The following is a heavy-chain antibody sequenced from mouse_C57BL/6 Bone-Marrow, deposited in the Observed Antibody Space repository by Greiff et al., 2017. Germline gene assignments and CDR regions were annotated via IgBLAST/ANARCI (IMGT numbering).Heavy chain of an antibody. J-gene: IGHJ2*01. CDR1: GYTFTSYW. Sequence: QVQLQQPGAELVKPGASVKASCKASGYTFTSYWMHWVKQRPGQGLEWIGRIHPSDSDTNYNQKFKGKATLTVDKSSSTAYMQLSSLTSEDSAVYYCAIKEIYYGYDYFDYWGQGTTLTVSS. CDR3: AIKEIYYGYDYFDY. V-gene: IGHV1-74*01. CDR2: IHPSDSDT. D-gene: IGHD2-2*01.